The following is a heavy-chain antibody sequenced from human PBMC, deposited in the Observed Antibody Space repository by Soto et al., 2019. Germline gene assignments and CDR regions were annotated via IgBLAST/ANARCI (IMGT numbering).Heavy chain of an antibody. Sequence: PSVTLSLTCTVSAGSTSSCYWRWIRQPPGQGLEWIGYIYYSGSTNYNPSLKSRVTISVDTSKNQFSLKLSSVTAADTAVYYCARVHCSGGSCYINWFDPWGQGTLVTVFS. D-gene: IGHD2-15*01. CDR3: ARVHCSGGSCYINWFDP. CDR2: IYYSGST. V-gene: IGHV4-59*13. CDR1: AGSTSSCY. J-gene: IGHJ5*02.